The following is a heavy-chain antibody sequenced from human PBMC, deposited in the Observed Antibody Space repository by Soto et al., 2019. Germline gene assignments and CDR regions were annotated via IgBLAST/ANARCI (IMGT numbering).Heavy chain of an antibody. D-gene: IGHD3-3*01. CDR1: GVTFSSYA. Sequence: PGGSLRLSCAASGVTFSSYAMSWVRQAPGKGLEWVSAISGSGGSTYYADSVKGRFTISRDNSKNTLYLQMNSLRAEGTAVYYCAKPLGVVIILGFDYWGQGTLVTVSS. CDR2: ISGSGGST. CDR3: AKPLGVVIILGFDY. V-gene: IGHV3-23*01. J-gene: IGHJ4*02.